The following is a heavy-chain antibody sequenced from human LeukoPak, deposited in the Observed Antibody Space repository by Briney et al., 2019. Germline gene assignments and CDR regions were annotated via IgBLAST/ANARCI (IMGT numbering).Heavy chain of an antibody. D-gene: IGHD3-10*01. CDR3: ARDLSEYGWFGELYY. Sequence: GGSLRLSCAASGFTFNKYWMHWFRQAPGKGLVWVSRINNDGSSIHYADSVKGRFTISRDNAKDTLYLQMNSLRAEDTAVYYCARDLSEYGWFGELYYWGQGTLVTVSS. CDR2: INNDGSSI. J-gene: IGHJ4*02. CDR1: GFTFNKYW. V-gene: IGHV3-74*01.